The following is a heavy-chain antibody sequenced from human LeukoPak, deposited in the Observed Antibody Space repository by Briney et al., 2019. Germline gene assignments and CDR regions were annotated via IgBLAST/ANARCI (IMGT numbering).Heavy chain of an antibody. CDR1: AYTFTVCD. CDR2: INTNSGGT. D-gene: IGHD6-6*01. Sequence: ASVTVCLTAAAYTFTVCDMHWVREAPAQGLEWMGWINTNSGGTNYAQKFQGRVTMTRDTSISTAYMELSRLRSDDTAVYYCARESHSSSSSFDYWGQGTLVTVSS. CDR3: ARESHSSSSSFDY. J-gene: IGHJ4*02. V-gene: IGHV1-2*02.